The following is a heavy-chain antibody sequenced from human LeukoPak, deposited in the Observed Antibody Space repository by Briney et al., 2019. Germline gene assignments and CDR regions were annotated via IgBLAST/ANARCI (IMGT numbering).Heavy chain of an antibody. D-gene: IGHD5-24*01. CDR2: IKERERT. J-gene: IGHJ4*02. V-gene: IGHV4-34*01. Sequence: SETLSLTCAVYGGSLSGYYWTWIRQPPGKGLEWIGEIKERERTNYNPSLKSRVTISIDTSKNQFSLKLTSVTAADTAVYYCAREGLRNVHNPLGYWGQGTLVTVPS. CDR3: AREGLRNVHNPLGY. CDR1: GGSLSGYY.